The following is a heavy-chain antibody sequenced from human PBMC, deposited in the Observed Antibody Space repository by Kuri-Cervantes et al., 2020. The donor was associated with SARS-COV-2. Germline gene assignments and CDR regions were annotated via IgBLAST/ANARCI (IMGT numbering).Heavy chain of an antibody. CDR1: GYSISSGYY. D-gene: IGHD3-10*01. CDR3: ARITMVRGVIYTDV. V-gene: IGHV4-38-2*01. J-gene: IGHJ6*03. CDR2: IYHSGST. Sequence: SETLSLTCAVSGYSISSGYYWGWIRQPPGKGLEWIGSIYHSGSTYYNPSLKSRVTISVDTSKNQFSLKLSSVTAADTAVYYCARITMVRGVIYTDVWGKGTTVTVSS.